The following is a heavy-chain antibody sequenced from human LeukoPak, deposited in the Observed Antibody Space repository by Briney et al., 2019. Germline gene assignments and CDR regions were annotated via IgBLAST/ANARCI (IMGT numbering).Heavy chain of an antibody. CDR1: GFTFSSYA. D-gene: IGHD3-22*01. CDR3: AKSYIQYYYDTSGYPFDP. V-gene: IGHV3-23*01. J-gene: IGHJ5*02. Sequence: PGGSLRLSCAASGFTFSSYAMSWVRQAPGKGLEWVPAMSGSGGSTYYADFVKGRFTISRDNSKSTLYLQMNSLRAEDTAVYYCAKSYIQYYYDTSGYPFDPWGQGTLVTVSS. CDR2: MSGSGGST.